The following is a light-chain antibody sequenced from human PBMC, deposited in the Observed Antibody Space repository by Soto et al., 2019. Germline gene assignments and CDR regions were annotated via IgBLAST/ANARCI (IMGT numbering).Light chain of an antibody. CDR3: SLWDDRLKGGV. CDR1: NFNIGSHT. Sequence: QSVLTQPPSASGTPGQRVTISCSGSNFNIGSHTVNWYQQLPGTAPKLLMHNNNQRPSGVPDRFSGSKSGTSASLAISGLQAEDEADYSCSLWDDRLKGGVFGGGTKLTVL. J-gene: IGLJ3*02. V-gene: IGLV1-44*01. CDR2: NNN.